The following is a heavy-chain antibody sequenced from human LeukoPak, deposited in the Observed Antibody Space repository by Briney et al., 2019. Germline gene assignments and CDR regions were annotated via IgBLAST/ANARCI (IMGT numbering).Heavy chain of an antibody. J-gene: IGHJ4*02. Sequence: PGASVKFSCKASGYTFTSYVLNRFGQAPGQGLDWLGWMNPNTGNTGYAQKFQGRVTMTRDTSIGTAYMELSSLRSEDTAVYYCARGVTPIQEYYFDYWGQGTLVTVSS. CDR2: MNPNTGNT. CDR3: ARGVTPIQEYYFDY. D-gene: IGHD1-14*01. V-gene: IGHV1-8*01. CDR1: GYTFTSYV.